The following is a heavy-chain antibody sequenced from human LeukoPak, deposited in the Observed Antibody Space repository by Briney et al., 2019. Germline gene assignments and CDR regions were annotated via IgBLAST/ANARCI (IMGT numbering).Heavy chain of an antibody. J-gene: IGHJ4*02. Sequence: SETLSLTCTVSGGSISSSSYYWSWIRQPPGKGLEWIGEINHSGSTNYNPSLKSRVTISVDTSKNQFSLKLSSVTAADTAVYYCARGGGSYYVWGQGTLVTVSS. D-gene: IGHD1-26*01. CDR3: ARGGGSYYV. CDR2: INHSGST. CDR1: GGSISSSSYY. V-gene: IGHV4-39*07.